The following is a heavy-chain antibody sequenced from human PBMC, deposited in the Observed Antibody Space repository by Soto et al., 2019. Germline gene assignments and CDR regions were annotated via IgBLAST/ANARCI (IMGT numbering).Heavy chain of an antibody. CDR1: GYTFTSYG. CDR3: ARHYDFWSGYYPRYYMDV. CDR2: ISAYNGNT. D-gene: IGHD3-3*01. Sequence: QVQLVQSGAEVKKPGASVKVSCKASGYTFTSYGISWVRQAPGQGLEWMGWISAYNGNTNYAQKLLGRVTMTTDTSTSTAYMELRSLRSDDTAVYYCARHYDFWSGYYPRYYMDVWGKGTTVTVSS. J-gene: IGHJ6*03. V-gene: IGHV1-18*01.